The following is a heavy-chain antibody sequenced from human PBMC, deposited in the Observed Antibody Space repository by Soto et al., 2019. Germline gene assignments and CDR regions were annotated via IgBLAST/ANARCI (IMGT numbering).Heavy chain of an antibody. Sequence: QLQLQESGPGLVKPSETLSLTCTVSGGSISTRSYYWGWIRQPPGKGLEWIGAISYSGTTYYNPSLKSRVIISVDTAKNQFSLRLTSVTVADTAVYHCARWYLWFGGADSWGQGTLVTVSS. D-gene: IGHD3-10*01. CDR1: GGSISTRSYY. CDR2: ISYSGTT. J-gene: IGHJ4*02. V-gene: IGHV4-39*01. CDR3: ARWYLWFGGADS.